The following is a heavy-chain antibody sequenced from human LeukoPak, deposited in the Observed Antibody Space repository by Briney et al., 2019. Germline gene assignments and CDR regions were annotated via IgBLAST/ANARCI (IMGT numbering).Heavy chain of an antibody. J-gene: IGHJ4*02. D-gene: IGHD5-24*01. Sequence: GGSLRLSCGASGFPFSHFAMTWVRQTPGRGLEWVSTIHGDGSATHYADSVKGRFAISRDNSKNTLYLQMSSLRDEDTAVHYCAREMTTTETFDYWGQGTLVTVSS. CDR1: GFPFSHFA. CDR2: IHGDGSAT. CDR3: AREMTTTETFDY. V-gene: IGHV3-23*01.